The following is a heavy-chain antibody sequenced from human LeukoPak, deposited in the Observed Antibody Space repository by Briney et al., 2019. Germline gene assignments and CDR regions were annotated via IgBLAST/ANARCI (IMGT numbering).Heavy chain of an antibody. CDR1: GFSFTNFW. J-gene: IGHJ4*02. CDR2: IHPEGNEK. V-gene: IGHV3-7*04. Sequence: GGSLRLSCAVSGFSFTNFWMSWVRQAPGRGLEWVANIHPEGNEKYHVESVKGRSTISRDNTKNLLFLQMNGLRVEDTAVYYCARGDAFSGDHWGQGTLVTVSS. CDR3: ARGDAFSGDH.